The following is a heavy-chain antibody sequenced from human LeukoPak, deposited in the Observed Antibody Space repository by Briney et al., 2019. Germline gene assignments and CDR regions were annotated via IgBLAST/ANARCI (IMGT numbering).Heavy chain of an antibody. D-gene: IGHD3-22*01. J-gene: IGHJ4*02. CDR1: GGSISSYY. Sequence: PSETLSLTCTVSGGSISSYYWSWIRQPPGKGLEWIGYIYYSGSTNYNPSLKSRVTISVDTSENQFSLKLSSVTAADTAVYYCASHGPPMSPTDYWGQGTLVSVSS. V-gene: IGHV4-59*01. CDR2: IYYSGST. CDR3: ASHGPPMSPTDY.